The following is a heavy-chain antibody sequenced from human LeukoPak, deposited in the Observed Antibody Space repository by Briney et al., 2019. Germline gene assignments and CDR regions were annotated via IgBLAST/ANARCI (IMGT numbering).Heavy chain of an antibody. CDR2: ISGSGGGT. Sequence: GGSLRLSCAASGFTFSTFAMSWGRQAPGKGLEWVSAISGSGGGTYYADSVKGRLTISRDNSKNTLDLQMSSLRAEDTAVYYCAKAFSAYENWPPNWFDPWGQGTLVTVSS. V-gene: IGHV3-23*01. CDR3: AKAFSAYENWPPNWFDP. D-gene: IGHD5-12*01. J-gene: IGHJ5*02. CDR1: GFTFSTFA.